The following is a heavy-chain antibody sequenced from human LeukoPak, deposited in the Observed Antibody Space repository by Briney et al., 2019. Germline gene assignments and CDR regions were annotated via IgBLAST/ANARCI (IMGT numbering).Heavy chain of an antibody. CDR3: TRRDSSVYYFDY. V-gene: IGHV3-73*01. CDR1: GFTFSGSA. CDR2: IRSKANTYAT. Sequence: GGSLRLSCAASGFTFSGSAMHWVRQASGKGLEWLGRIRSKANTYATAYAASVKGRFTISRDDSNNTAYLQMNSLKTEDTAVYYCTRRDSSVYYFDYWGQGALVTVSS. J-gene: IGHJ4*02. D-gene: IGHD6-19*01.